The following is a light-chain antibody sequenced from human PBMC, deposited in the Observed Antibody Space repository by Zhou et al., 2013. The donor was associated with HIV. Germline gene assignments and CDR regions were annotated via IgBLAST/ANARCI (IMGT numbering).Light chain of an antibody. CDR3: QQSHSVPWT. J-gene: IGKJ1*01. CDR1: QDINSW. V-gene: IGKV1-12*01. Sequence: DIQMTQSPSSVSASVGDRVTITCRASQDINSWLVWYQQKPGRAPKVLIFATASLQSGVPSRFSGSRSGADFTLTITSLQPEDFATYYCQQSHSVPWTFGQGTKVDVK. CDR2: ATA.